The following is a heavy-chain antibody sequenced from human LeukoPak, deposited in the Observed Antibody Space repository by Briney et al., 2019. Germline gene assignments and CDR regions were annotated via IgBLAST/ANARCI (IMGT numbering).Heavy chain of an antibody. CDR3: AKGQYYNILTGYYVRRGLDN. V-gene: IGHV3-30*02. CDR2: IRYEGSNK. J-gene: IGHJ4*02. CDR1: GFTFSSYG. D-gene: IGHD3-9*01. Sequence: QAGGSLRLSCAASGFTFSSYGMPWVRQAPGKGLEWVAFIRYEGSNKYYAESVKGRFTISRDNSKNTMSLQMNSLRAEDTAVYYCAKGQYYNILTGYYVRRGLDNWGQGTLVTVSS.